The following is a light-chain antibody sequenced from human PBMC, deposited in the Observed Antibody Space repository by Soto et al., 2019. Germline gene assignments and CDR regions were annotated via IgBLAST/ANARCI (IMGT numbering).Light chain of an antibody. CDR2: GAS. CDR1: QSVSNNY. J-gene: IGKJ4*01. V-gene: IGKV3-20*01. CDR3: QQYNSWPLT. Sequence: EIVLTQSPGTLSLSPGERATLSCRASQSVSNNYLAWYQQKPGQAPRVLIYGASSRATGIPDRFSGSGSGTDFTLTISSLQSEDFAVYYRQQYNSWPLTFGGGTKVDIK.